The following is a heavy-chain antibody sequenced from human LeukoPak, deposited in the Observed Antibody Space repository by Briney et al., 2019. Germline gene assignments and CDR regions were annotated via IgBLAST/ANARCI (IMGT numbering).Heavy chain of an antibody. CDR3: AKSGDIVVVVAAPDY. CDR1: GFTFSSYG. D-gene: IGHD2-15*01. V-gene: IGHV3-30*18. Sequence: VGSLRLSCAASGFTFSSYGMHWVRQAPGKGLEWVAVISYDGSNKYYADSVKGRFTISGDNSKNTLYLQMNSLRAEDTAVYYCAKSGDIVVVVAAPDYWGQGTLVTVSS. J-gene: IGHJ4*02. CDR2: ISYDGSNK.